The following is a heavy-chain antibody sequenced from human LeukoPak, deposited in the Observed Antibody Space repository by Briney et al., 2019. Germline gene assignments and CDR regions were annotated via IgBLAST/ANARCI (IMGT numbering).Heavy chain of an antibody. J-gene: IGHJ4*02. V-gene: IGHV4-34*01. Sequence: SETLSLTCAVYGGSFSGYYWSWIRQPPGKGLEWIGEINHSGSTNYNPSLKSRVTISVDTSKNQFSLKLGSVTAADTAVYYCAREKYCSSTSCYNVWDYWGQGTLVTVSS. CDR2: INHSGST. D-gene: IGHD2-2*02. CDR3: AREKYCSSTSCYNVWDY. CDR1: GGSFSGYY.